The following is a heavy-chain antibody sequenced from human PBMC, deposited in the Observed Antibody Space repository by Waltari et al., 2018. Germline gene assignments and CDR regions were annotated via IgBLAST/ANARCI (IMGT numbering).Heavy chain of an antibody. D-gene: IGHD3-16*01. Sequence: VQLVESGGGLAQPGGSLRLSCTASVFTFTNRWMNWVRHGPGKGLMWVSRVKSDGTTTNYADAVRGRFTMSRDNAKNTVYLQMNSLRVDDTAVYFCVRAFGDYVSPVFDFWGQGVMVSVSS. CDR2: VKSDGTTT. CDR1: VFTFTNRW. V-gene: IGHV3-74*01. CDR3: VRAFGDYVSPVFDF. J-gene: IGHJ4*02.